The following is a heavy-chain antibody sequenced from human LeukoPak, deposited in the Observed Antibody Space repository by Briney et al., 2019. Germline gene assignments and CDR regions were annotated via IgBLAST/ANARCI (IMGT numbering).Heavy chain of an antibody. CDR1: GFTFSTYV. Sequence: GGSLRLSCAASGFTFSTYVMGWIRQAPGKGLEWVSTITGTGSGTYYTDSVKGRFTVSRDNSKSALYLQMNSLSAEDTAVYYCARGRLFAGGSLSYYEYWGQGSLVTVSS. V-gene: IGHV3-23*01. CDR3: ARGRLFAGGSLSYYEY. CDR2: ITGTGSGT. J-gene: IGHJ4*02. D-gene: IGHD2-15*01.